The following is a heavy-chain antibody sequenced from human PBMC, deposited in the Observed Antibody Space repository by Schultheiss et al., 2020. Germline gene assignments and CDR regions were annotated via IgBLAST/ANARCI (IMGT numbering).Heavy chain of an antibody. D-gene: IGHD2-21*02. CDR3: ARLVVTTNYYYYYGMDV. Sequence: SETLSLTCTVSGGSISSGGYYWSWIRQHPGKGLEWIGYIYYSGSTYYNPSLKSRVTISVDTSKNQFSLKLSSVTAADTAVYYCARLVVTTNYYYYYGMDVWGQGTTVTVSS. CDR2: IYYSGST. CDR1: GGSISSGGYY. J-gene: IGHJ6*02. V-gene: IGHV4-31*03.